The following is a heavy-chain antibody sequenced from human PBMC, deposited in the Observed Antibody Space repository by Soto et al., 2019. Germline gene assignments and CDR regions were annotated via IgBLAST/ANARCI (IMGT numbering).Heavy chain of an antibody. Sequence: LRLSCAASGFSLNSYAMHWVRQAPGKGLEWVAVISYDGSNKFYGDSVKGRFTISRDNSKNTVYLQMDSLRTEDTAVYYCESDCSSHTCYRQGGMDVWGQGTTVTVSS. D-gene: IGHD2-2*02. J-gene: IGHJ6*02. CDR1: GFSLNSYA. CDR3: ESDCSSHTCYRQGGMDV. V-gene: IGHV3-30-3*01. CDR2: ISYDGSNK.